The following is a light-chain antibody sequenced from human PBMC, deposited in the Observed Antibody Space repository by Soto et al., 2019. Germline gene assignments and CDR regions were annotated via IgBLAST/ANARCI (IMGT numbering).Light chain of an antibody. CDR2: LNSDGSH. V-gene: IGLV4-69*01. CDR3: QTWGTGIPV. Sequence: QSVLTQSPSASASLGASVKLTCTLSSGHSSYGIAWHQQQPEKGPRYLMKLNSDGSHSKGDGIPDRFSGSSSGAERYLTFSSLQSEDEADYYCQTWGTGIPVFGGGTQLTVL. CDR1: SGHSSYG. J-gene: IGLJ7*01.